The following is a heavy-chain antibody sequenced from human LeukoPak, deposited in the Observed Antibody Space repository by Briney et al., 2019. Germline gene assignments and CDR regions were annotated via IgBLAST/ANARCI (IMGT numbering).Heavy chain of an antibody. CDR2: ISSSSTTI. D-gene: IGHD1-26*01. V-gene: IGHV3-48*01. CDR3: AKVSVGATDSYYFDY. Sequence: GGSLRLSCGASGFTFSTYSMNWVRQAPGKGLEWVSYISSSSTTIYYADSVKGRFTISRDNSKNTLYLQMNSLRAEDTAVYYCAKVSVGATDSYYFDYWGQGTLVTVSS. CDR1: GFTFSTYS. J-gene: IGHJ4*02.